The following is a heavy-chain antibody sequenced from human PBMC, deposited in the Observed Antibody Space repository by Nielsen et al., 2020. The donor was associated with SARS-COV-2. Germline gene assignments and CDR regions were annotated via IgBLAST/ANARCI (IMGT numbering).Heavy chain of an antibody. CDR1: GFTFSSYW. D-gene: IGHD3-3*01. Sequence: GESLKISCAASGFTFSSYWMSWVRQAPGKGLEWVANIKQDGSEKYYVDSVKGRFTISRDNAKNTLYLQMNSLRAEDTAVYYCARAQTDFWSGSYGMDVWGQGTTVTVSS. J-gene: IGHJ6*02. CDR3: ARAQTDFWSGSYGMDV. V-gene: IGHV3-7*01. CDR2: IKQDGSEK.